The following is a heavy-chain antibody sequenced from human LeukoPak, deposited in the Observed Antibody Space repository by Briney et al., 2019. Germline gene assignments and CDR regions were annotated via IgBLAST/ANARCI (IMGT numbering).Heavy chain of an antibody. D-gene: IGHD4/OR15-4a*01. V-gene: IGHV3-49*03. J-gene: IGHJ4*02. CDR3: TKVLGRLVDY. CDR1: GFTFCDYA. CDR2: IRSKAYGGTT. Sequence: GRSLRLSCTASGFTFCDYAMSWFRQAPGKGLEWVGFIRSKAYGGTTEYAASVKGRFTISRDDSKSIAYLQMNSLKTEDTAVYYCTKVLGRLVDYWGQGTLVTVSS.